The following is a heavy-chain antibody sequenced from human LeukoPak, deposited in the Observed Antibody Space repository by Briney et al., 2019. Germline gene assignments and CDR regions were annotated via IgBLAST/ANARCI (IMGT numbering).Heavy chain of an antibody. Sequence: GGSLRLSCAASGFTFSSYGMHWVRQAPGKGLEWVAVIWYDGSNKYYADSVKGRFTISRDNSKNTLYLQTNSLRAEDTAVYYCARARVDIVATIGYYFDYWGQGTLVTVSS. V-gene: IGHV3-33*01. CDR3: ARARVDIVATIGYYFDY. D-gene: IGHD5-12*01. CDR1: GFTFSSYG. CDR2: IWYDGSNK. J-gene: IGHJ4*02.